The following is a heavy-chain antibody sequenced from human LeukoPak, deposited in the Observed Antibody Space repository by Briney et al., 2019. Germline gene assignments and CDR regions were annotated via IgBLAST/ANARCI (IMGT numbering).Heavy chain of an antibody. J-gene: IGHJ4*02. D-gene: IGHD6-19*01. Sequence: GGSLRLSCAASGFTFSSYWMTWVRQAPGKGLEWVANIKQDGSERNYVDSVKGRFTISRDNAKNSLYLQMNTLRDEDTAVYYCATGAGCGYWGQGTLVIVSS. CDR3: ATGAGCGY. V-gene: IGHV3-7*03. CDR1: GFTFSSYW. CDR2: IKQDGSER.